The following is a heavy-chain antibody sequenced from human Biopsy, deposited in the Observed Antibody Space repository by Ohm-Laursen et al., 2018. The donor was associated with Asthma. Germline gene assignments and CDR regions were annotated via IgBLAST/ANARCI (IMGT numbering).Heavy chain of an antibody. Sequence: SQTLSLTCTVSGGSINICDYYWSWIRQHPVKGLEWIGYIYYSGSTYYNPSLKSRVSISLDTSKNQFSLSLTSVTAADTAVYYCARTTYGDDGFDPWGQGTLVTVSS. CDR1: GGSINICDYY. CDR3: ARTTYGDDGFDP. J-gene: IGHJ5*02. CDR2: IYYSGST. V-gene: IGHV4-31*03. D-gene: IGHD4-17*01.